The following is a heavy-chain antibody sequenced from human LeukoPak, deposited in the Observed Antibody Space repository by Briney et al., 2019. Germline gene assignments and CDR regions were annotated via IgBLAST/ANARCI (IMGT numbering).Heavy chain of an antibody. CDR2: IYYSGST. CDR3: ARVRSSGWYGD. CDR1: GGSISSSSYY. Sequence: SETLSLTCTVSGGSISSSSYYWGWIRQPPGKGLEWIGSIYYSGSTYYNPSLKSRVTISVDTSKNQFSLKLSSVTAADTAVYYCARVRSSGWYGDWGQGTLVTVSS. J-gene: IGHJ4*02. D-gene: IGHD6-19*01. V-gene: IGHV4-39*01.